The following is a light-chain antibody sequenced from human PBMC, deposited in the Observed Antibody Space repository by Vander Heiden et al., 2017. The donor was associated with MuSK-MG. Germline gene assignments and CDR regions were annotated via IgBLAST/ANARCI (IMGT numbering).Light chain of an antibody. Sequence: QSVLTQPPSVSGAPGQRVTIPCTGSSSNIGAGYDVHWYQQLPGTAPKLLIYGNTNRPSGVPDRFTGSKSGTSASLAITDLQAEDEADYHCQSFDNSLSGVLFGGGTKLTVL. CDR3: QSFDNSLSGVL. CDR1: SSNIGAGYD. CDR2: GNT. J-gene: IGLJ3*02. V-gene: IGLV1-40*01.